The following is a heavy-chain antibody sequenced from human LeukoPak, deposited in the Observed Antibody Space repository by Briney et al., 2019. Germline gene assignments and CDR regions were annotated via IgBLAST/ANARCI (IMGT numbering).Heavy chain of an antibody. Sequence: PGRSLRLSCAASGFTFSSYAMHWVRQAPGKGLEWVAVISYDGSNKYYADSVKGRFTISRDNSKNTLYLQMNSLRAEDTAVYYCARSGTAMADMDAFDIWGQGTMVTVSS. CDR2: ISYDGSNK. D-gene: IGHD5-18*01. J-gene: IGHJ3*02. CDR1: GFTFSSYA. CDR3: ARSGTAMADMDAFDI. V-gene: IGHV3-30-3*01.